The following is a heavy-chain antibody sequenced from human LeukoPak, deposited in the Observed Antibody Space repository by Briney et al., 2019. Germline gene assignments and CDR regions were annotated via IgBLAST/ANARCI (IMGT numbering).Heavy chain of an antibody. Sequence: PSQTLSLTCAVSGGSISSGGYSWSWIRQPPGKGLEWIGRINTSGSTNYNPSLKSRVTISVDTSKNQFSLKLSSVTAADTAVYYCASIQSYYFGLDVWGQGTTVTVSS. J-gene: IGHJ6*02. CDR1: GGSISSGGYS. CDR2: INTSGST. D-gene: IGHD4-11*01. CDR3: ASIQSYYFGLDV. V-gene: IGHV4-61*02.